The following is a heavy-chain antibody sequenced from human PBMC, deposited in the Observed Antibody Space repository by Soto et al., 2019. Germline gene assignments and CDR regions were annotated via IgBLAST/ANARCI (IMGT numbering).Heavy chain of an antibody. Sequence: QVQVVESGGGVVQPGRSLRLSCAASGFTFSSYAMHWVRQAPGKGLEWVAVISLDGSNKYYGDSVKGRFTISRDNSRNTLYLQMNSLRPDDTAVYYCARYAGMVRGVPGGMDVWGQGTTVTVSS. CDR3: ARYAGMVRGVPGGMDV. CDR1: GFTFSSYA. J-gene: IGHJ6*02. CDR2: ISLDGSNK. V-gene: IGHV3-30*01. D-gene: IGHD3-10*01.